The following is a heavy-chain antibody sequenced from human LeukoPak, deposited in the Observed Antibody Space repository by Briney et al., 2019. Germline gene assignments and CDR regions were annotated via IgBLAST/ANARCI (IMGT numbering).Heavy chain of an antibody. V-gene: IGHV1-2*02. CDR3: ARDFDWELPYFDY. D-gene: IGHD1-26*01. J-gene: IGHJ4*02. Sequence: GASVKVSCKASGYTFTGYYMHWVRQAPGQGLEWMGWINPNSGGTNYAQKFQGRVTMTTDTSTSTAYMELRSLRSDDTAVYYCARDFDWELPYFDYWGQGTLVTVSS. CDR1: GYTFTGYY. CDR2: INPNSGGT.